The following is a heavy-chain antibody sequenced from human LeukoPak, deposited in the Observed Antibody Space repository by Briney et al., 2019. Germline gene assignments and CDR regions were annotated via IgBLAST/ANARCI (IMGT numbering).Heavy chain of an antibody. Sequence: GGSLRLSCAASGFTFSSYSMNWVRQAPGKGLEWVSYITFSSSIIYYADSVKGRFTISRDNAKNSLYLQMNSLRAEDTAVYYCARGLEMAVGATRWFDPWGQGTLVTVSS. D-gene: IGHD1-26*01. CDR3: ARGLEMAVGATRWFDP. CDR2: ITFSSSII. J-gene: IGHJ5*02. V-gene: IGHV3-48*01. CDR1: GFTFSSYS.